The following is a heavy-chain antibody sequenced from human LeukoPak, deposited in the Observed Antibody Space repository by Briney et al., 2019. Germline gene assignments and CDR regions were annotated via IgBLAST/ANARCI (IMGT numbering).Heavy chain of an antibody. CDR3: ARKDYGSGSFSRSFDS. Sequence: SQTLSLTCTVSGGSISSGGYYWSWIRQHPGKGLEWIGYIYYSGSTYYNPSLKSRVTISADTSKNQFSLKLSSVTAADTAVYYCARKDYGSGSFSRSFDSWGQGTLVTVSS. CDR1: GGSISSGGYY. CDR2: IYYSGST. V-gene: IGHV4-31*03. J-gene: IGHJ4*02. D-gene: IGHD3-10*01.